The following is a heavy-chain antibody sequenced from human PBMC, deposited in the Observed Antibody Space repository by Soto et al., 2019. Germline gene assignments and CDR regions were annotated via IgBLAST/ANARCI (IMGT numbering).Heavy chain of an antibody. J-gene: IGHJ3*01. CDR3: ARDREGVGAGLF. CDR2: ISGTSTYI. D-gene: IGHD1-26*01. V-gene: IGHV3-21*01. CDR1: GFTFSSYS. Sequence: PGGSLRLSCAASGFTFSSYSMNWVRQAPGRGLEWVSSISGTSTYIYYADSVKGRFTISRDNAKNSLYLQMNSLRGEDTAIYYCARDREGVGAGLFWGQGTMVTV.